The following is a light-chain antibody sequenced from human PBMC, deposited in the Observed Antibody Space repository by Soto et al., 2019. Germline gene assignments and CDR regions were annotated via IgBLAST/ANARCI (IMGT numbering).Light chain of an antibody. Sequence: QSALTQPASVSGSPGQSITISCTGTCSDVGGYNYVSWYQHHPGKAPKLMIYDVSNRPSGVSNRFSGSKSGNTASLTISGLQAEDEADYYCSSYTSSSTLVVFGGGTKLTVL. J-gene: IGLJ2*01. CDR2: DVS. V-gene: IGLV2-14*03. CDR3: SSYTSSSTLVV. CDR1: CSDVGGYNY.